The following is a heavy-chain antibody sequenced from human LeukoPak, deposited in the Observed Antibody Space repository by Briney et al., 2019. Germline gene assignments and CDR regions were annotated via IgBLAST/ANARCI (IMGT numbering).Heavy chain of an antibody. CDR2: IYYSGST. D-gene: IGHD6-19*01. V-gene: IGHV4-39*07. CDR1: GGSISSSSYY. Sequence: PSETLSLTCTVSGGSISSSSYYWGWIRQPPGKGLEWIGSIYYSGSTYYNPSLKSRVTISVDTSKNQFSLKLSSVTAADTAVYYCARVPRVIAVAGTLGWFDPWGQGTLVTVSS. CDR3: ARVPRVIAVAGTLGWFDP. J-gene: IGHJ5*02.